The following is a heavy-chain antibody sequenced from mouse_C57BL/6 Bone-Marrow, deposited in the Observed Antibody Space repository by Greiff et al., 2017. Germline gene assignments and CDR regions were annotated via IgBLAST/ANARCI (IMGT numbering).Heavy chain of an antibody. Sequence: EVQLQQSGAALFPPLASFNFSFTASVFNIKDSYMHWVKQRTEQGLEWIGRIDPEDGETKYAPKFQGKATITADTSSNTAYLQLSSLTSEDTAVYYCARPIYDGYYVGWYFDVWGTGTTVTVSS. CDR3: ARPIYDGYYVGWYFDV. J-gene: IGHJ1*03. CDR1: VFNIKDSY. CDR2: IDPEDGET. V-gene: IGHV14-2*01. D-gene: IGHD2-3*01.